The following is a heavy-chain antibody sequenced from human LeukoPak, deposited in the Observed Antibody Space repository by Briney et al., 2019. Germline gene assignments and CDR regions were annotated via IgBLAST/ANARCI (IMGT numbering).Heavy chain of an antibody. CDR1: GFTFSSYA. V-gene: IGHV3-23*01. CDR3: AKDSLGYYDSSGYYYFDY. CDR2: ISGSGGST. J-gene: IGHJ4*02. D-gene: IGHD3-22*01. Sequence: GGSLRLSCAASGFTFSSYAMSWVRQAPGKGLEWASAISGSGGSTYYADSVKGRFTISRDNSKNTLYLQMNSLRAEDTAVYYCAKDSLGYYDSSGYYYFDYWGQGTLVTVSS.